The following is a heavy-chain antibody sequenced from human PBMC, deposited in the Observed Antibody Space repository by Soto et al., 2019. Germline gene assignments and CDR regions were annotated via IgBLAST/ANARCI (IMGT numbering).Heavy chain of an antibody. J-gene: IGHJ3*02. CDR2: INPNSGGT. V-gene: IGHV1-2*04. CDR3: ASSIAASGSDAFDI. D-gene: IGHD6-13*01. Sequence: VSVKVCCKASGYTFTGYYMHWVRQAPGQGLEWMGWINPNSGGTNYAQKFQGWVTMTRDTSISTAYMELSRLRSDDTAVYYCASSIAASGSDAFDIWGPGTMVTVSS. CDR1: GYTFTGYY.